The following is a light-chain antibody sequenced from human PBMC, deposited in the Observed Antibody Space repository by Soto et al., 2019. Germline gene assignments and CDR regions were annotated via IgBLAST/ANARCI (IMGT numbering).Light chain of an antibody. CDR2: EVS. CDR1: GSYNF. Sequence: QSVLTQPASLSVSPGQSITISCTVGSYNFVSWYQQHPGKAPKVLIYEVSKRPSGVSDRFSGSKSGNTASLTISGLQAEDEADYYCCSDAGRSTHVFGTGTKVTVL. CDR3: CSDAGRSTHV. V-gene: IGLV2-23*02. J-gene: IGLJ1*01.